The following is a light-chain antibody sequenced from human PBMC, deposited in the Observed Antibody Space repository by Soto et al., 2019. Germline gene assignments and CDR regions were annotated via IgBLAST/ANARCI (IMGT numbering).Light chain of an antibody. V-gene: IGLV2-14*01. CDR3: SSYTSSSTRG. J-gene: IGLJ1*01. Sequence: QSVLTQPASVSGSPGQSITISCTGTSSDVGGYDYVSWYQQHPGKAPKLMIYEVSNRPSGVSSRFSGSKSGNTASLTISGLQAEDEADYYCSSYTSSSTRGFGTGNKVTGL. CDR1: SSDVGGYDY. CDR2: EVS.